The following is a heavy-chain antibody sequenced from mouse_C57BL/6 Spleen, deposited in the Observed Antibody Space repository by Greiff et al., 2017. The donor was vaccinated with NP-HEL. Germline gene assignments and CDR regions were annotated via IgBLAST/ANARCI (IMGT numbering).Heavy chain of an antibody. J-gene: IGHJ2*01. Sequence: VQLKESGGGLVKPGGSLKLSCAASGFTFSSYAMSWVRQTPEKRLEWVATISDGGSYTYYPDNVKGRFTISRDNAKNNLYLQMSHLKSEDTAMYYCARDMDPYYFDYWGQGTTLTVSS. CDR1: GFTFSSYA. CDR2: ISDGGSYT. V-gene: IGHV5-4*01. CDR3: ARDMDPYYFDY. D-gene: IGHD1-1*02.